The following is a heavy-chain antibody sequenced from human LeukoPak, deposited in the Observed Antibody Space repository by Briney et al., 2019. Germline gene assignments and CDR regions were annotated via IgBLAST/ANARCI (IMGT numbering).Heavy chain of an antibody. CDR2: ISYDGSNK. CDR3: AREGSSPISNYYCYYGMDV. D-gene: IGHD1-26*01. J-gene: IGHJ6*02. CDR1: GFTFSSYA. V-gene: IGHV3-30-3*01. Sequence: QAGGSLRLSCAASGFTFSSYAMHWVRQAPGKGLEWVAVISYDGSNKYYADSVKGRFTISRDNSKNTLYLQMNSLRAEDTAVYYCAREGSSPISNYYCYYGMDVWGQGTTVTVSS.